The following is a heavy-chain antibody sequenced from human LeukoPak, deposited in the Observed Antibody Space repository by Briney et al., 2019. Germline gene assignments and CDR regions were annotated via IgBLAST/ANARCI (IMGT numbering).Heavy chain of an antibody. Sequence: GGSLRLPCAASGFTFSSYSMNWARQAPGKGLEWISYISSSGSTINYADSVKGRFTISRDSAKNSLYLQMNSLRDEDTAVYYCARDRDSGDYTAAPGDCWGQGTLVTVSS. CDR1: GFTFSSYS. D-gene: IGHD4-17*01. J-gene: IGHJ4*02. CDR3: ARDRDSGDYTAAPGDC. V-gene: IGHV3-48*02. CDR2: ISSSGSTI.